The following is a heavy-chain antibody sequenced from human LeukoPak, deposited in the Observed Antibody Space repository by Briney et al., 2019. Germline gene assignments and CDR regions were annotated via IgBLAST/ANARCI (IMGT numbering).Heavy chain of an antibody. CDR3: ARDCSGGSCYGPLVDY. J-gene: IGHJ4*02. Sequence: SETLSLTCAVSGGSISSSNWWSWVRQPPGKGLEWIGEIYHSGSTNYNPSLKSRVTISVDKSKNQFSLKLSSVTAADTAVYYCARDCSGGSCYGPLVDYWGQGTLVTVSS. V-gene: IGHV4-4*02. CDR1: GGSISSSNW. CDR2: IYHSGST. D-gene: IGHD2-15*01.